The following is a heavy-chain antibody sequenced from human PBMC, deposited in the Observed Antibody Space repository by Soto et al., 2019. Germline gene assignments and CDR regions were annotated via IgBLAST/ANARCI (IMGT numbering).Heavy chain of an antibody. CDR3: ARENEYYYGSGTSPSYYGMDV. J-gene: IGHJ6*02. V-gene: IGHV1-69*01. CDR2: IIPIFGTA. Sequence: QVQLVQSGAEVKKPGSSVKVSCKASGGTFSSYAISWVRQAPGQGLEWMGGIIPIFGTANYAQKFQGRVTITADESTSTDYMELSSLRSEDTAVYYCARENEYYYGSGTSPSYYGMDVWGQGTTVTVSS. CDR1: GGTFSSYA. D-gene: IGHD3-10*01.